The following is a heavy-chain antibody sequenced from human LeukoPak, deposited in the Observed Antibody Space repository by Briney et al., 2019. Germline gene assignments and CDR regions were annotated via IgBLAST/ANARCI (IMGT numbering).Heavy chain of an antibody. CDR2: IYPGDSDT. CDR3: AITGPMVRAKDPNYYGMDV. CDR1: GYSFTSYW. J-gene: IGHJ6*02. D-gene: IGHD3-10*01. V-gene: IGHV5-51*01. Sequence: GESLKISCKGSGYSFTSYWIGWVRQMPGKGLEWMGIIYPGDSDTRYSPSFQGQVTISADKSISTAYLQWSSLEASDTAMYYCAITGPMVRAKDPNYYGMDVWGQGTTVTVSS.